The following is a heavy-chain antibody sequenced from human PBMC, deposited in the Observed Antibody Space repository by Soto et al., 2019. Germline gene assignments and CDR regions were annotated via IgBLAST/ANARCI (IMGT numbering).Heavy chain of an antibody. Sequence: GGSLRLSCAASGFPFSSYAMTWVRQAPGKGLEWVSGISHSGGSKYYADSVKGRFTISRDNVEDTLFLQLNNVRGDDTAVYFCAKGPLDDCLGGSCHFDHWGQGVLVTVSS. J-gene: IGHJ4*02. CDR2: ISHSGGSK. CDR3: AKGPLDDCLGGSCHFDH. CDR1: GFPFSSYA. V-gene: IGHV3-23*01. D-gene: IGHD2-15*01.